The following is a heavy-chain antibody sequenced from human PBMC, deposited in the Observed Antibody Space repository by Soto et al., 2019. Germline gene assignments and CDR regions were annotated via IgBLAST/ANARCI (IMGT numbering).Heavy chain of an antibody. CDR2: IYYSGST. CDR1: GGSISSYY. Sequence: SETLSLTCTVSGGSISSYYWSWIRQSPGKGLEWIGYIYYSGSTNYNPSLKSRVTISVDTSKNQFSLKLSSVTAADTAVYYCARVTRRGNWFDPWGQGTLVTAPQ. CDR3: ARVTRRGNWFDP. V-gene: IGHV4-59*01. D-gene: IGHD3-3*01. J-gene: IGHJ5*02.